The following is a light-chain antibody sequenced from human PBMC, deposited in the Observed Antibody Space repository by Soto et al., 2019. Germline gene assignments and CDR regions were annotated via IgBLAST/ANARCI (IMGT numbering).Light chain of an antibody. CDR3: PQAKSCSTS. Sequence: DIQMTQSPSSVSASVGDRVTINCRASHGISSWLAWYQQKPGKAPKLLIYAASSLQSGVTSRFSGSGSGTDFTIRISSMQPEDFSTYYCPQAKSCSTSFVGGTKVEIK. J-gene: IGKJ4*01. CDR1: HGISSW. CDR2: AAS. V-gene: IGKV1-12*01.